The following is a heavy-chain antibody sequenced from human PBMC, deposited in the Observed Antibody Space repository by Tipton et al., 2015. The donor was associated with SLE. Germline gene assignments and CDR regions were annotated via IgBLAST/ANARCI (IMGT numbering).Heavy chain of an antibody. CDR1: GDVLTELN. V-gene: IGHV1-24*01. Sequence: QSGAEVKKPGASVTVSCKVSGDVLTELNMHWVRQAPGKGLEWMGGFDPEDGQTVYAQKFQGRVTMTEDTFTDTAYMELSSLRSVDTSVYYCAALRGLVPRYILHWGQDSLVTVSS. J-gene: IGHJ1*01. CDR2: FDPEDGQT. CDR3: AALRGLVPRYILH. D-gene: IGHD3-10*01.